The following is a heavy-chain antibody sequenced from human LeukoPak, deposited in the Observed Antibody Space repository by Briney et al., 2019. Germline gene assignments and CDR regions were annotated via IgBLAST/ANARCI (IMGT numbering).Heavy chain of an antibody. D-gene: IGHD3-10*01. CDR2: IHPRRGDT. CDR3: ARDGDYGTGSYYRGCIDS. Sequence: ASVKASCKTSGYSFTAFYIHWVRQAPGQGLEWMGWIHPRRGDTNYAQKFQGRVTITRDTSISTAYLDLSSLRSDDTAVYYCARDGDYGTGSYYRGCIDSWGQGTPVTVSP. J-gene: IGHJ4*02. V-gene: IGHV1-2*02. CDR1: GYSFTAFY.